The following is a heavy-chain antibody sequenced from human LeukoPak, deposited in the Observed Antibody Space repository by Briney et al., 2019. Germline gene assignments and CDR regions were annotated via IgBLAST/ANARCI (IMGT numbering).Heavy chain of an antibody. CDR2: ISYDGSNK. V-gene: IGHV3-30-3*01. CDR3: ARGAGIIDY. D-gene: IGHD1-14*01. CDR1: GFTFSSYA. J-gene: IGHJ4*02. Sequence: GGSLRLSCAASGFTFSSYAMHWVRQAPGKGLEWVALISYDGSNKYYADSVKGRFTISRDNSKNTLYLQMNSLRAEDTAVYYCARGAGIIDYWGQGTLVTVSS.